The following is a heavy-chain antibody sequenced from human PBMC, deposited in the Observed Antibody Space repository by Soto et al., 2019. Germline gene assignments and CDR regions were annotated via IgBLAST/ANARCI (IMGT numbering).Heavy chain of an antibody. CDR2: ISASGGST. D-gene: IGHD3-10*01. V-gene: IGHV3-23*04. J-gene: IGHJ6*02. Sequence: EVQLVESGGGLVQPGGSLRLSCAASGFTFSSYAMSWVRQAPGKGLEWVSTISASGGSTYHADSVKGRFTISRDNSKNPVNLPTHSLRAGDTSSYDCAEESRGSRRSYMYGMFVWGPGTKVPVS. CDR1: GFTFSSYA. CDR3: AEESRGSRRSYMYGMFV.